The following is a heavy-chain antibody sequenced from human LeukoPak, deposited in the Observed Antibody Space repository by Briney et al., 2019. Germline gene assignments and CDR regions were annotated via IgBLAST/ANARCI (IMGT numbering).Heavy chain of an antibody. J-gene: IGHJ4*02. CDR3: ARGETAVTSYLHY. V-gene: IGHV3-48*02. D-gene: IGHD4-17*01. Sequence: PGGSLRLPCAASGFIFSNFGMNWVRQAPGKGLQWLSYISTTSSTIYYADSVKGRFTISRGNAKNSLYLQMNSLRDEDTAVYYCARGETAVTSYLHYWGQGTLVTVSS. CDR2: ISTTSSTI. CDR1: GFIFSNFG.